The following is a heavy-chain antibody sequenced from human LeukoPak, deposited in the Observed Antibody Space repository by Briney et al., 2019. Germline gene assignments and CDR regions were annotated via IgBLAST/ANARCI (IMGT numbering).Heavy chain of an antibody. V-gene: IGHV1-2*02. CDR1: GYTFTGYY. CDR3: AISSSWYLFDY. CDR2: INPNSGGT. D-gene: IGHD6-13*01. Sequence: ASVKVSCKASGYTFTGYYMHWVRQAPGQGLEWMGWINPNSGGTNYAQKFQGRVTITRNTSISTAYMELSSLRSEDTAVYYCAISSSWYLFDYWGQGTLVTVSS. J-gene: IGHJ4*02.